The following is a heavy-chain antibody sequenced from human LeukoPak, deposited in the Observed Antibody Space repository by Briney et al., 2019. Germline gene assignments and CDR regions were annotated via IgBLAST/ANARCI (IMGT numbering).Heavy chain of an antibody. D-gene: IGHD5-12*01. CDR1: GFTFSSYW. J-gene: IGHJ4*02. CDR2: IKQDGSEK. V-gene: IGHV3-7*01. CDR3: ASDGGYDHHGLFDY. Sequence: GGTLRPSCAASGFTFSSYWMSWVRQAPGKGLEWVANIKQDGSEKYYVDSVKGRFTISRDNAKNSLYLQMNSLRAEDTAVYYCASDGGYDHHGLFDYWGQGILVTVSS.